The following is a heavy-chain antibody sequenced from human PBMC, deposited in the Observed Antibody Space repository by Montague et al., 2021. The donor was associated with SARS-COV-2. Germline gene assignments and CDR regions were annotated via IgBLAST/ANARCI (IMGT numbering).Heavy chain of an antibody. J-gene: IGHJ6*04. Sequence: SETLSLTCAVSGGSISSSNWWSWVRQPPGKGLEWIGEIYHSGSTNYNPSLKSRVTMSIDKSKNQFSLKLSSVTAADTAVYYCARAGGDYYYRYYGRDVWGKGTTVTVSS. CDR2: IYHSGST. CDR1: GGSISSSNW. CDR3: ARAGGDYYYRYYGRDV. D-gene: IGHD4-17*01. V-gene: IGHV4-4*02.